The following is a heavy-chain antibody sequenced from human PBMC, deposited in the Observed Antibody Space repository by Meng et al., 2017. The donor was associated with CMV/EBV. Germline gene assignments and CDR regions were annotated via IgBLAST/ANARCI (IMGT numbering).Heavy chain of an antibody. Sequence: TFSSDTISWVRQAAGQGVERMGGIIPIVGTANDAQKFQGRVTITTDESTSTAYMELSSLRSEDTAVYYCARSRRYCGSTSCPGWSGYWGQGTLVTVSS. CDR2: IIPIVGTA. J-gene: IGHJ4*02. V-gene: IGHV1-69*16. D-gene: IGHD2-2*01. CDR1: TFSSDT. CDR3: ARSRRYCGSTSCPGWSGY.